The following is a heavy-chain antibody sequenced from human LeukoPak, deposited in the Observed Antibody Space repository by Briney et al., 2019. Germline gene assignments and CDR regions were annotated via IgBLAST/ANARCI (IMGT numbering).Heavy chain of an antibody. D-gene: IGHD3-3*01. CDR3: ATTSTWTGYADDAFDI. CDR1: GYTFIDYY. Sequence: ASVTVSCTASGYTFIDYYVHWVRQAPEQGLEWMGWINPKSGVTSFAQRFQARVSLTRDTSISTAYMELSRLRSADTAIYYCATTSTWTGYADDAFDIWGQGTMVIVSS. J-gene: IGHJ3*02. CDR2: INPKSGVT. V-gene: IGHV1-2*02.